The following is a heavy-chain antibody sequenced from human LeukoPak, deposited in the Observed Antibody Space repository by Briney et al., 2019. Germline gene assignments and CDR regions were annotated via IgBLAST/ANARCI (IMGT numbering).Heavy chain of an antibody. CDR2: MNPNSGNT. Sequence: ASVKVSCKASGYTFTSYDINWVRQATGQGLEWMGWMNPNSGNTSYAQKFQGRVTITRNTSISTAYMELSSLRSEDTAVYYCARCPPSGSYACVHWGQGNLVTVSS. CDR3: ARCPPSGSYACVH. D-gene: IGHD1-26*01. J-gene: IGHJ4*02. CDR1: GYTFTSYD. V-gene: IGHV1-8*01.